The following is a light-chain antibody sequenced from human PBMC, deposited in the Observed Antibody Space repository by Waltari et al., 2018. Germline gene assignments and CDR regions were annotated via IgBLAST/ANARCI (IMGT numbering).Light chain of an antibody. Sequence: QSVFAQPPSVSAAPGQRVTISCSGSSSNIGSDYVSWYQQFPGTAPKLLIQENHDRPSGIPDRFSGSKSGTSATLDITRLQTGDEAVYYCATWDSSLSAGVFGGGTKLTVL. CDR1: SSNIGSDY. J-gene: IGLJ2*01. CDR2: ENH. CDR3: ATWDSSLSAGV. V-gene: IGLV1-51*02.